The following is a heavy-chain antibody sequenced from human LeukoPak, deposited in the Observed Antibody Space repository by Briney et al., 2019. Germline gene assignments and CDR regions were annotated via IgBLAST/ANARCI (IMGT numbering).Heavy chain of an antibody. J-gene: IGHJ4*02. CDR2: IDPIIGGT. CDR3: ARSGFTTGFYLDF. CDR1: GYTFTGYY. D-gene: IGHD1-1*01. V-gene: IGHV1-2*02. Sequence: GASVKVSGKASGYTFTGYYIHWLRQAPAQGLEERGWIDPIIGGTNYAQKLQDTITMTRDKDTATAYMEVRRLNSDDTALYYCARSGFTTGFYLDFWGQGTLVAVSS.